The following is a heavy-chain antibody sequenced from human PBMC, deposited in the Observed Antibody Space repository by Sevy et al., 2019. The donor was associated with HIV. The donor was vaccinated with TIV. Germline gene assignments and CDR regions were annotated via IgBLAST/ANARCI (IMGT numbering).Heavy chain of an antibody. J-gene: IGHJ3*01. CDR2: ISWNSGDI. D-gene: IGHD1-26*01. CDR3: AKEEWDLDAFDV. Sequence: GGSLRLSCAASGFTFIDYTMHWVRQVPGKGLEWVSGISWNSGDIDYADPVKGRFTISRDNAKNSLYLQMNSLRVEDTALYYCAKEEWDLDAFDVWGQGTMVTVSS. CDR1: GFTFIDYT. V-gene: IGHV3-9*01.